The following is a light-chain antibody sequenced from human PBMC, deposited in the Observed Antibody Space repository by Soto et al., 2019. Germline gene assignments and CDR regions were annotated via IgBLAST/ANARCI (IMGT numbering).Light chain of an antibody. Sequence: DIQMTQSPSSLSASVGDRVTITCRASQSISNYLNWYQQKPGKAPKLLIYAASSMQSGVPSRFSGSGSETEFRLTISSLQPYDSATYYCQQSFSPLWTFGQGTKVEV. V-gene: IGKV1-39*01. J-gene: IGKJ1*01. CDR1: QSISNY. CDR2: AAS. CDR3: QQSFSPLWT.